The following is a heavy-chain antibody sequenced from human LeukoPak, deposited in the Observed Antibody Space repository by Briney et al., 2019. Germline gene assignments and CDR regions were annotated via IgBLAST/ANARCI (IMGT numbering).Heavy chain of an antibody. D-gene: IGHD1-14*01. CDR3: ASQDGASFPDDY. Sequence: GESLKISCKGAGYMLTNYWIACARQMPGKGLEWMGIIYPGDSDTRYSPSFRGQVTFSADKSINTAYLQWGSLEASDTAMYYCASQDGASFPDDYWGKGTLVTVSS. J-gene: IGHJ4*02. CDR1: GYMLTNYW. CDR2: IYPGDSDT. V-gene: IGHV5-51*01.